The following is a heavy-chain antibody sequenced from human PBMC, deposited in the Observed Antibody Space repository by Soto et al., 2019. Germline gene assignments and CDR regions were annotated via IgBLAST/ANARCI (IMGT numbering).Heavy chain of an antibody. V-gene: IGHV3-66*01. CDR2: IQSGGPT. J-gene: IGHJ4*02. CDR1: GFTVSSKY. D-gene: IGHD3-10*01. CDR3: ARDSGFGDHNFDL. Sequence: GGSLRLSCAASGFTVSSKYMSWVRQAPGKGLEWVSLIQSGGPTNYADSVKGRFTISRDNAKNSLYLQMNSLRAEDTAVYYCARDSGFGDHNFDLWGQGTRVTVSS.